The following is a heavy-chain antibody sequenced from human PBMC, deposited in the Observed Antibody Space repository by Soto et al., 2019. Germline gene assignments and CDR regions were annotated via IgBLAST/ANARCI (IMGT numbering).Heavy chain of an antibody. CDR1: GYTFTSYG. CDR3: ARDRGYYDSSGYKPPGY. CDR2: ISAYNGNT. V-gene: IGHV1-18*04. Sequence: QVQLVQSGAEVKKPGASVKASCKASGYTFTSYGISWVRQAPGQGLEWMGWISAYNGNTNYAQKLQGRVTMTTDTSTSTAYMELRSLRSDDTAVYYCARDRGYYDSSGYKPPGYWGQGTLVTVSS. D-gene: IGHD3-22*01. J-gene: IGHJ4*02.